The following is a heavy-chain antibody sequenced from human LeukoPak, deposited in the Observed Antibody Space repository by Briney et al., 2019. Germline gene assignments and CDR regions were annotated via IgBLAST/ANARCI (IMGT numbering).Heavy chain of an antibody. D-gene: IGHD2-2*02. CDR3: AGRRYCSSTSCYMDAFDI. J-gene: IGHJ3*02. V-gene: IGHV1-18*04. Sequence: GESLKISCKGSGYSFTSYWIGWVRQAPGQGLEWMGWISAYNGNTNYAQKLQGRVTMTTDTSTSTAYMELRSLRSDDTAVYYCAGRRYCSSTSCYMDAFDIWGQGTMVTVSS. CDR2: ISAYNGNT. CDR1: GYSFTSYW.